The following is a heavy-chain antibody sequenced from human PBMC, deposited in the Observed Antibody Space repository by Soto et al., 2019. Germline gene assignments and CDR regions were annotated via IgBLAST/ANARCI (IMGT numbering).Heavy chain of an antibody. CDR2: IYYSGST. CDR3: ARDWSIAAAGTGWFDP. Sequence: QVQLQESGPGLVKPSQTLSLTCTVSGGSISSGGYYWSWIRHHPGKGLEWIVYIYYSGSTYYNPSLKRRVTISVDTSKNQFSLKLSSVTAADTAVYYCARDWSIAAAGTGWFDPWGQGTLVTVSS. D-gene: IGHD6-13*01. J-gene: IGHJ5*02. CDR1: GGSISSGGYY. V-gene: IGHV4-31*03.